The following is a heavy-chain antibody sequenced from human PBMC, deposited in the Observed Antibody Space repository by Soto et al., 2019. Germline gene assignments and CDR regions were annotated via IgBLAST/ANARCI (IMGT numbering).Heavy chain of an antibody. V-gene: IGHV6-1*01. J-gene: IGHJ4*02. CDR3: FKFGSQWTDAY. CDR2: TYYRSKWFY. D-gene: IGHD3-3*01. CDR1: GDSVSSSSAV. Sequence: PSQTLSLICGISGDSVSSSSAVWNWIRQSPSRGLEWLGRTYYRSKWFYESAVSVRSRIVINPDTSGNHFSLHLTSVTPVYTAVYYCFKFGSQWTDAYWGQGTVVTVSS.